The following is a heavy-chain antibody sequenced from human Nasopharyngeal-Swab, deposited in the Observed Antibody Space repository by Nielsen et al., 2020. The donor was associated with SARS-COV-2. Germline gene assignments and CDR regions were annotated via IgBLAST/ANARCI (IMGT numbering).Heavy chain of an antibody. D-gene: IGHD4-23*01. CDR1: GFTFTNSA. Sequence: SVKVCCKASGFTFTNSAVQCVRQARVQRREGIGWVVVGSGNTNYAQKFQERVTITRDMSTSTAYMELSSLRSEDTAVYYCAADSTRDDSGGNGVDYFDYWGQGTLVTVSS. CDR3: AADSTRDDSGGNGVDYFDY. J-gene: IGHJ4*02. CDR2: VVVGSGNT. V-gene: IGHV1-58*01.